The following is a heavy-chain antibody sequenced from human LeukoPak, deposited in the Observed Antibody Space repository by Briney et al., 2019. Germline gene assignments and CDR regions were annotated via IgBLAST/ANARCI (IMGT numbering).Heavy chain of an antibody. D-gene: IGHD5-12*01. CDR3: ARASLRRRSADV. Sequence: SQTLSLTCTVSGGSISSGDYYWSWIRQPPGKGLEWIGYIYYSGSTYYNPSLKSRVTISVDTSKNQFSLKLSSVTAADTAVYYCARASLRRRSADVWGQGTTATVSS. V-gene: IGHV4-30-4*01. J-gene: IGHJ6*02. CDR1: GGSISSGDYY. CDR2: IYYSGST.